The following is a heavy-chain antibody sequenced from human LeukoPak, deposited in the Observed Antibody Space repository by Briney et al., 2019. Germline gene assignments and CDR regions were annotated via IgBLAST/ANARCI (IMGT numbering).Heavy chain of an antibody. CDR2: IYSGGST. D-gene: IGHD5-18*01. CDR3: ARVSQPYYYYYYMDV. Sequence: GGSLRLSCAASGFTFSSYAMSWVRQAPGKGLEWVSVIYSGGSTYYADSVKGRFTISRDNSKNTLYLQMNSLRAEDTAVYYCARVSQPYYYYYYMDVWGKGTTVTVSS. CDR1: GFTFSSYA. V-gene: IGHV3-53*01. J-gene: IGHJ6*03.